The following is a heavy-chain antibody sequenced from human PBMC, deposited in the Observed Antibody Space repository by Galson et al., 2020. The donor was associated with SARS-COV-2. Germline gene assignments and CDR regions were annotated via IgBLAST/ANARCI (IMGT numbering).Heavy chain of an antibody. CDR2: ISGSGGST. CDR3: AKAGTWLQSDY. V-gene: IGHV3-23*01. J-gene: IGHJ4*02. CDR1: GFTFSSYA. Sequence: GESLKISCAAYGFTFSSYAMSWVRQAPGKGLEWVSAISGSGGSTYYADSVKGRFTISRDNSKNTLYLQMNSLRAEDTAVYYCAKAGTWLQSDYWGQGTLVTVSS. D-gene: IGHD5-12*01.